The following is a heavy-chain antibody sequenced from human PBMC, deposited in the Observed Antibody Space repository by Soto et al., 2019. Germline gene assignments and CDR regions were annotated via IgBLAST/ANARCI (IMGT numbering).Heavy chain of an antibody. Sequence: GGSLRLSCAASGFTFSSYAMSWVRQAPGKGLEWVSGISDSGDSTNHADSVKGRFTISRDNSKNTLYLQMNSLRAEDTAVYYCAKDRIFGVAHWGQGTLVTVSS. V-gene: IGHV3-23*01. J-gene: IGHJ4*02. CDR3: AKDRIFGVAH. CDR2: ISDSGDST. D-gene: IGHD3-3*02. CDR1: GFTFSSYA.